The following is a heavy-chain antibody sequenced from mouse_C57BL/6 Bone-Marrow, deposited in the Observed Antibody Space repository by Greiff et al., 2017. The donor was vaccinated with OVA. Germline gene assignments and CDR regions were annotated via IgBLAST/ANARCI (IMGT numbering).Heavy chain of an antibody. CDR1: GYTFTSYW. Sequence: QVQLQQPGTELVKPGASVKLSCKASGYTFTSYWMHWVKQRPGQGLEWIGNINPSNGGTNYNEKFKSKATLTVDKSSSTAYMQLSSLTSEDSAVYYGARSDGSSSTWFAYWGQGTLVTVSA. V-gene: IGHV1-53*01. J-gene: IGHJ3*01. CDR3: ARSDGSSSTWFAY. CDR2: INPSNGGT. D-gene: IGHD1-1*01.